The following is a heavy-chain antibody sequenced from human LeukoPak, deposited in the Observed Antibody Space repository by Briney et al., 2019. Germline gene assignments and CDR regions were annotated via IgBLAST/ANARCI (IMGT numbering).Heavy chain of an antibody. Sequence: TGGSLRLSCAASGFTVSSNYMSWVRQAPGKGLEWVSVIYSGGSTYYADSVKGRFTISRDNSKNTLYLQMNSLRAEDTAVYYCARDLRPSHYYDSSGYSGFDYWGQGTLVTVSS. CDR2: IYSGGST. CDR3: ARDLRPSHYYDSSGYSGFDY. D-gene: IGHD3-22*01. CDR1: GFTVSSNY. J-gene: IGHJ4*02. V-gene: IGHV3-66*01.